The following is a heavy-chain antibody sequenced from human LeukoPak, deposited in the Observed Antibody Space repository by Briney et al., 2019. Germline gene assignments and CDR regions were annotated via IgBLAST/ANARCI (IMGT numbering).Heavy chain of an antibody. CDR3: GEFDY. D-gene: IGHD6-13*01. J-gene: IGHJ4*02. Sequence: GGSLRLTCAASGFTFSSYAMSWVRQAPGKGLEWVSAISGSGGSTYYADSVKGRFTISRDNSKNTLYLQMNSLYYCAKEAAAAGEFDYWGQGTLVTVS. CDR2: ISGSGGST. V-gene: IGHV3-23*01. CDR1: GFTFSSYA.